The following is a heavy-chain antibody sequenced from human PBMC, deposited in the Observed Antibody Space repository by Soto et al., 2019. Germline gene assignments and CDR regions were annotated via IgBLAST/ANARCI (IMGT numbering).Heavy chain of an antibody. CDR1: GGSFSGYY. J-gene: IGHJ6*03. D-gene: IGHD3-9*01. V-gene: IGHV4-34*01. CDR3: ARAGGRELYDILTGYYYYYMDV. CDR2: INHSGST. Sequence: SETLSLTCAVYGGSFSGYYWSWIRQPPGKGLEWIGEINHSGSTNYNPSLKSRVTISVDTSKNQFSLKLSSVTAADTAVYYCARAGGRELYDILTGYYYYYMDVWGKATTVTVSS.